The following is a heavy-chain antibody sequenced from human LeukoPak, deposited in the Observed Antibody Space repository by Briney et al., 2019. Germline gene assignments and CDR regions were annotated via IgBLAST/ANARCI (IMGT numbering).Heavy chain of an antibody. CDR3: AKGVTYGYYFDY. V-gene: IGHV3-23*01. CDR1: GFTFSSYA. Sequence: GGSLGLSCVVSGFTFSSYAMSWVRQAPGKGLEWVSAISGSGDSTYYADSVKGRFTISRDTSKNTVHLQMNSLRAVDTAVYYCAKGVTYGYYFDYWGQGTLVTVSS. J-gene: IGHJ4*02. CDR2: ISGSGDST. D-gene: IGHD4-17*01.